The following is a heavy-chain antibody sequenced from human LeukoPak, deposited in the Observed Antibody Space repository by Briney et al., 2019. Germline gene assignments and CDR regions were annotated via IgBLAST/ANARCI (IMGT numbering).Heavy chain of an antibody. V-gene: IGHV1-24*01. CDR3: ATGLFCRGGSCYLFDAFDI. CDR1: GYTLTELS. D-gene: IGHD2-15*01. J-gene: IGHJ3*02. CDR2: FDPEDGET. Sequence: ASVKVSCKVSGYTLTELSMHWVRQAPGKGLEWMGGFDPEDGETIYAQKFQGRVTMTEDTSTDTAYMELSSLRSEDTAVYYCATGLFCRGGSCYLFDAFDIGGKGTMVTVSS.